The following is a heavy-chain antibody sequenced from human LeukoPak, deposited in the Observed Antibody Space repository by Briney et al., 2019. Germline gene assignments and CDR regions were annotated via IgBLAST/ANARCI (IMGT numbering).Heavy chain of an antibody. J-gene: IGHJ4*02. D-gene: IGHD3-22*01. CDR2: ISSSSSTI. V-gene: IGHV3-48*02. Sequence: PGGSLRLSCAASGFTVSSNYMSWVRQAPGKGLEWVSYISSSSSTIYYADSVKGRFTISRDNAKNSLYLQMNSLRDEDTAVYYCAREGGYYYDSSGYPFDYWGQGTLVTVSS. CDR3: AREGGYYYDSSGYPFDY. CDR1: GFTVSSNY.